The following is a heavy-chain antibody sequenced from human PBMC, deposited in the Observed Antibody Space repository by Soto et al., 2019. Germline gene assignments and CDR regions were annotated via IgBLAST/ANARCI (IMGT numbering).Heavy chain of an antibody. J-gene: IGHJ6*02. CDR2: SYSSGST. Sequence: PSETLSLTCTVSGGSISSYYWSWIRQPPGKGLEWLGYSYSSGSTNYNPSLKSRVTISVDTSKNQFSLKLSSVTAADTAVYYCARGNGDYDYYYGMDVWGQGTTVTVSS. CDR3: ARGNGDYDYYYGMDV. D-gene: IGHD4-17*01. V-gene: IGHV4-59*01. CDR1: GGSISSYY.